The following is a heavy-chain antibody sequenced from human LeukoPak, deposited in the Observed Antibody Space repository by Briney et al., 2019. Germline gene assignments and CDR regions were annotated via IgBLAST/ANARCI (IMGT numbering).Heavy chain of an antibody. CDR1: TFTFSTYW. V-gene: IGHV3-7*01. D-gene: IGHD6-19*01. J-gene: IGHJ5*02. Sequence: GGSLRLSCASSTFTFSTYWMSWVRQAPGKGLEWVANIKQDGSEKYYVDSVKGRFTISRDNAKKSLYLQMNSLRAEDTAVYYCAGSLAVAAWFDPWGQGTLVTVSS. CDR3: AGSLAVAAWFDP. CDR2: IKQDGSEK.